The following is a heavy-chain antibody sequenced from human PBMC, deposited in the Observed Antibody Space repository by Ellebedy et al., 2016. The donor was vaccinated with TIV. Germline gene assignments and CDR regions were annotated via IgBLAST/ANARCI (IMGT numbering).Heavy chain of an antibody. Sequence: GGSLRLXXEASGFTFSNYGMHWVRQAPGKGLEWVALISFDGNNKFYADPVRGRFSISRDNSKNTVFLQMNSLRGEDTALYYCARDQGVGWFDSWGQGTLVTVSS. V-gene: IGHV3-30*03. CDR1: GFTFSNYG. CDR2: ISFDGNNK. CDR3: ARDQGVGWFDS. J-gene: IGHJ5*01.